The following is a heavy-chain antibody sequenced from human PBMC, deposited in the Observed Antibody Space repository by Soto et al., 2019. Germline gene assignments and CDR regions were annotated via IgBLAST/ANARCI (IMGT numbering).Heavy chain of an antibody. CDR3: ASSKAFLEWYYYRDV. CDR2: IKQDGSEK. D-gene: IGHD3-3*02. V-gene: IGHV3-7*01. CDR1: GFTFSSYW. Sequence: EVQLVESGGGLVQPGGSLRLSCAASGFTFSSYWMSWVRQAPGKGLEWVANIKQDGSEKYYVDSVKGRFTISRDNAKNSLYRQMNSKRAEDTAVYYCASSKAFLEWYYYRDVWGKGTTVTVSS. J-gene: IGHJ6*03.